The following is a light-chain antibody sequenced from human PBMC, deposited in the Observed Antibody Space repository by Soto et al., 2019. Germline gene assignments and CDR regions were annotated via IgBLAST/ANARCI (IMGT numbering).Light chain of an antibody. CDR3: MQALQTPT. Sequence: DIVMTQSPLSLPVTPGEPASISCRSSQSLLHSNGYNYLDWYLQKPGQSPQLLIYLGSNRASGVPDRFSGSGSGTDFTLKISRVEAEYVGVYYCMQALQTPTVGGGTKVEIK. J-gene: IGKJ4*01. CDR2: LGS. CDR1: QSLLHSNGYNY. V-gene: IGKV2-28*01.